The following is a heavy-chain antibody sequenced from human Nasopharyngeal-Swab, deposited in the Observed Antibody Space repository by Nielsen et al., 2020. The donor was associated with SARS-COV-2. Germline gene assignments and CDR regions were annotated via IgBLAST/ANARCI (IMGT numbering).Heavy chain of an antibody. Sequence: SETLSLTCTVSGGSISSYYWSWIRQPAGKGLEWIGRIYTSGSTNYNPSLKSRVTISVDTSKNQFSLKLSSVTAADTAVYYCASTEGDGYKGGFFDYWGQGTLVTVSS. J-gene: IGHJ4*02. D-gene: IGHD5-24*01. V-gene: IGHV4-4*07. CDR1: GGSISSYY. CDR2: IYTSGST. CDR3: ASTEGDGYKGGFFDY.